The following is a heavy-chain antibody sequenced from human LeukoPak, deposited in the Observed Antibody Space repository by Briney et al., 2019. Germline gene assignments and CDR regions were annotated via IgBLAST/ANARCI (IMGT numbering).Heavy chain of an antibody. CDR3: ARESGGSGSYQYWFDP. D-gene: IGHD3-10*01. CDR2: INSDGSST. CDR1: GFTFSSYW. V-gene: IGHV3-74*01. Sequence: GGSLRLSCAAPGFTFSSYWMHWVRQAPGKGLVWVSRINSDGSSTSYADSVKGRFTISRDNAKNTLYLQMNSLRAEDTAVYYCARESGGSGSYQYWFDPWGQGTLVTVSS. J-gene: IGHJ5*02.